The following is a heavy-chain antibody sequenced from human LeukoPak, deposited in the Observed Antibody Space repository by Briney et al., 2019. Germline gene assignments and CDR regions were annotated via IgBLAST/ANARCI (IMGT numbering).Heavy chain of an antibody. V-gene: IGHV1-18*01. J-gene: IGHJ6*03. CDR1: GYTFTSYG. D-gene: IGHD3-10*01. CDR3: ARVAGSLYYYYMDV. CDR2: ISAYNGNT. Sequence: GASVKVSCKASGYTFTSYGISWVRQAPGQGLEWMGWISAYNGNTNYAQKLQGRVTMTTDTSTSTAYMELSRLRSDDTAVYYCARVAGSLYYYYMDVWGKGTTVTVSS.